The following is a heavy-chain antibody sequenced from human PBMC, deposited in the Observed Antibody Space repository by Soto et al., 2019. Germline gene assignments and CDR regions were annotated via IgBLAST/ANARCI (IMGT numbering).Heavy chain of an antibody. V-gene: IGHV3-7*03. D-gene: IGHD2-15*01. J-gene: IGHJ6*04. CDR2: IGEDGSEK. Sequence: PGGSLRLSCTASGFTFSTYWMSWVRQAPGMGLEWVANIGEDGSEKYYVDSVKGRFTISRDNAKNSLYLQMNSLRADDTAVYYCARGSGGHNYYYGMDVWGKGTTVTVS. CDR1: GFTFSTYW. CDR3: ARGSGGHNYYYGMDV.